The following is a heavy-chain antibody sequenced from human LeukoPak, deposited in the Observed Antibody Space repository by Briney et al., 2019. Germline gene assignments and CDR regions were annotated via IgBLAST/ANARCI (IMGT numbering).Heavy chain of an antibody. D-gene: IGHD3-9*01. CDR3: ARETKNYDILTGYYSYYGMDV. CDR2: IWYDGSNK. Sequence: GGSLRLSCAASGFTFSSYGMHWVRQAPGKGLEWVAVIWYDGSNKYYADSVKGRFTISRDNYKNTLYLQMNSLRAEDTAVYYCARETKNYDILTGYYSYYGMDVWGQGTTVTVSS. V-gene: IGHV3-33*01. CDR1: GFTFSSYG. J-gene: IGHJ6*02.